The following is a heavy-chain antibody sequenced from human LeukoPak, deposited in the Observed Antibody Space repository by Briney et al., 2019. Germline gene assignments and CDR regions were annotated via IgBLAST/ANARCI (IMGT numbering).Heavy chain of an antibody. CDR1: GFTFSPYS. V-gene: IGHV3-21*01. CDR2: ISSSGDYI. J-gene: IGHJ6*03. Sequence: GGSLRLSCTASGFTFSPYSMIWVRQAPGKGLEWVSSISSSGDYIYYAESLKGRFTISRDNAKNPVYLQMNSLRAEDTAVYFCARDSCSSTACYSYYMDVWGNGTAVTVSS. D-gene: IGHD2-2*01. CDR3: ARDSCSSTACYSYYMDV.